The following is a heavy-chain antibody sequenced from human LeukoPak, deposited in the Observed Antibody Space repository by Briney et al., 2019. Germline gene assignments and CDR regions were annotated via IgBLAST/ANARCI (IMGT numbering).Heavy chain of an antibody. D-gene: IGHD2-21*02. V-gene: IGHV3-74*01. CDR2: INSDGSST. J-gene: IGHJ4*02. Sequence: PGGSLRLSCAASGFTFSTYWMHWVRQAPGKGLVWVSHINSDGSSTNYADSVKGRFTISRGNAKNTLYLQMNSLRAEDTAVYYCAGPMTEIDYWGQGTLVTVSS. CDR3: AGPMTEIDY. CDR1: GFTFSTYW.